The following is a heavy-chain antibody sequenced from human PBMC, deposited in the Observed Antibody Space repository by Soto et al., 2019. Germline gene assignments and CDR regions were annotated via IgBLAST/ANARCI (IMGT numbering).Heavy chain of an antibody. J-gene: IGHJ6*02. V-gene: IGHV3-30*18. Sequence: QVQLVESGGGVVQPGTFLRLSCAASGFTFSSFDMHWVRQAPGKGLEWVAVISFHGTTKYYADSVKGRFTISRDNSKNRQYLEMNSLRGEDTAMYYCAKPIVAAGYYGRDVWGRGTTVTVSS. D-gene: IGHD6-13*01. CDR2: ISFHGTTK. CDR3: AKPIVAAGYYGRDV. CDR1: GFTFSSFD.